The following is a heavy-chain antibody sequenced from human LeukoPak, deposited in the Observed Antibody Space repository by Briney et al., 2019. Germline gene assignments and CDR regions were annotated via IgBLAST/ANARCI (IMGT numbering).Heavy chain of an antibody. J-gene: IGHJ1*01. CDR2: ISSSGGYI. CDR3: VRDHYGNSGYLL. CDR1: GFDFSDYG. Sequence: GGSLRLSCVASGFDFSDYGMNWVRQAPGKGLEFVSSISSSGGYIYHAEPLKGRFTMSRDNAENSVYLQMNSLSVEDTAVYFCVRDHYGNSGYLLWGQGTLVTVSS. V-gene: IGHV3-21*01. D-gene: IGHD2-2*03.